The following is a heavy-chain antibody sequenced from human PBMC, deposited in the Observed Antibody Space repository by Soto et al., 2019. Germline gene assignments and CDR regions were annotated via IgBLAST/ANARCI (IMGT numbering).Heavy chain of an antibody. D-gene: IGHD1-7*01. CDR1: GASVNTGDYY. CDR2: IFYSGDT. J-gene: IGHJ1*01. Sequence: SETLSLTCTVSGASVNTGDYYWSYIRQSPGKGLEWLGYIFYSGDTYYNPSLKSRATISLNTSRNQISLTLTSVTDADTAVYFCVGTGTTDDFWGQGTLVTVSS. CDR3: VGTGTTDDF. V-gene: IGHV4-30-4*01.